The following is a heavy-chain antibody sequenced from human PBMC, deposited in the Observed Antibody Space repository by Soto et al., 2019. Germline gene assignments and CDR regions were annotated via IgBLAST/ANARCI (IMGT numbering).Heavy chain of an antibody. V-gene: IGHV1-18*01. CDR1: SWCFTSHD. J-gene: IGHJ4*02. Sequence: AAVRVSCKACSWCFTSHDIIWVRQAPGQGLEWMGWISAYNGNTNYAQKLQGRVTMTTDTSTSTAYMELRSLRSDDTAVYYCARVPHFIAAAGLDYWAPGTLVTVSP. CDR3: ARVPHFIAAAGLDY. CDR2: ISAYNGNT. D-gene: IGHD6-13*01.